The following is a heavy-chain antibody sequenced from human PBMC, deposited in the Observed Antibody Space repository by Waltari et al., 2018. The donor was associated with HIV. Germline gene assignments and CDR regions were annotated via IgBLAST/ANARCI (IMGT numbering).Heavy chain of an antibody. V-gene: IGHV5-51*01. CDR3: ASPKGGWLFAFDV. D-gene: IGHD6-19*01. Sequence: QLVQSGGEVKQTGESLKISCKGSGFTFTNYWIAWVRQMPGKGLEWMGMIRPSDTDTQYSPSCQGHVTISADRSTSTAYLQWSSLRASDTAMYYCASPKGGWLFAFDVWGQGTKVTVSS. CDR1: GFTFTNYW. J-gene: IGHJ3*01. CDR2: IRPSDTDT.